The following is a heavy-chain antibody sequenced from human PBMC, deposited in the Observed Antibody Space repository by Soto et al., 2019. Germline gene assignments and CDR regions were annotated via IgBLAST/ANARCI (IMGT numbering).Heavy chain of an antibody. D-gene: IGHD6-19*01. J-gene: IGHJ5*02. V-gene: IGHV3-23*01. CDR2: TTGSGSAT. Sequence: PGGSLRLSCVPSGFTFSKYAMTWVRQPPGKGPEWVSGTTGSGSATYHAGSVKGRFTISRDNDRNTLYLQMNNLRAEETAIYYCAKSSGWYVNNWLDPWGQGTLVTVSS. CDR1: GFTFSKYA. CDR3: AKSSGWYVNNWLDP.